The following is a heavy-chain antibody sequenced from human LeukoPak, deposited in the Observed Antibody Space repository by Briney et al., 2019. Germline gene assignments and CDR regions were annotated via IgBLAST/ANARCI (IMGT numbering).Heavy chain of an antibody. V-gene: IGHV1-2*02. CDR2: INPNSGGT. D-gene: IGHD3-22*01. CDR1: GYTFTGYY. CDR3: ARDQTNDSSGAFDY. J-gene: IGHJ4*02. Sequence: ASVKVSCKASGYTFTGYYMHWVRQAPGQGLEWMGWINPNSGGTNYAQKFQGRATMTRDTSISTAYMELSRLRSDDTAVYYCARDQTNDSSGAFDYWGQGTLVTVSS.